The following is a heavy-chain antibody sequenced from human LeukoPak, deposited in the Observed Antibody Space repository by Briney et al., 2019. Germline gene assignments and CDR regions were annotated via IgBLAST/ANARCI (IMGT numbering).Heavy chain of an antibody. CDR1: GFTFSGSA. CDR2: IRSKANTYAT. D-gene: IGHD6-19*01. J-gene: IGHJ4*02. V-gene: IGHV3-73*01. CDR3: TRRDSSVYYFDY. Sequence: GGSLRLSCAASGFTFSGSAMHWVRQASGKWLEWLGRIRSKANTYATAYAASVKGRFTISRDDSNNTAYLQMNSLKTEDTAVYYCTRRDSSVYYFDYWGQGTLVTVSS.